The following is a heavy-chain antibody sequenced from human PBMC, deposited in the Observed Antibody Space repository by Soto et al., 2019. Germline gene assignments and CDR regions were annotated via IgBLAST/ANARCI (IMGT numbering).Heavy chain of an antibody. V-gene: IGHV4-39*01. CDR2: IYYSGIT. D-gene: IGHD5-18*01. CDR3: ARHERRKWIKISFRY. Sequence: SATXSLTCTVSGFSISISGYYWGWMRQPPGKVLEWIGSIYYSGITYYNPSLKSLVTISVDTSKNQFSLKLSSVTAADTAVYYCARHERRKWIKISFRYWGQGTLVTVSS. J-gene: IGHJ4*02. CDR1: GFSISISGYY.